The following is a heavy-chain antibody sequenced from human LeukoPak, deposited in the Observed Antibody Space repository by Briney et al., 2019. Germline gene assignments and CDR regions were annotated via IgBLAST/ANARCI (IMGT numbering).Heavy chain of an antibody. CDR2: INAGNDDT. CDR1: GFPFTNYA. V-gene: IGHV1-3*01. D-gene: IGHD6-13*01. J-gene: IGHJ6*02. CDR3: ARDQGRSSSWYYYYYGMDV. Sequence: ASVKVSCKASGFPFTNYAFHWVRQAPGQRLEWLGWINAGNDDTKYSQKFQGRVTITRDTSANTAYMELSSLRSEDTAVYYCARDQGRSSSWYYYYYGMDVWGQGTTVTVSS.